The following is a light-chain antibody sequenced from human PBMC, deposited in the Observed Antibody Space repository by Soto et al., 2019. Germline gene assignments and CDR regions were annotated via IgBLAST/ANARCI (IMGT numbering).Light chain of an antibody. V-gene: IGKV3-20*01. CDR3: QQYGTSPELT. J-gene: IGKJ4*01. CDR2: GAS. CDR1: QSLSSSY. Sequence: EIVLTQSPGTLSLSPGESATLSCRASQSLSSSYLAWYQQKPGQAPRLLIYGASSRATGIPDRFSGSGSGTDFTLTISRLEPEYFAVYYFQQYGTSPELTFGGGTKVEIE.